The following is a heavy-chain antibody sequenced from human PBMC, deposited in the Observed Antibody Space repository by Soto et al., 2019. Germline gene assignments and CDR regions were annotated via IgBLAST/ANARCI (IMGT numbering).Heavy chain of an antibody. V-gene: IGHV3-21*01. Sequence: GGSLRLSCAASKFTFSSYSMNWVRQAPGKGLEWVSSISRTSNYIYYADSVKGRFTISRDNAKNSLSLQMNSLRAEDTAVYYCARDYDTLTGYAFDIWGQGTMGTVAS. CDR3: ARDYDTLTGYAFDI. J-gene: IGHJ3*02. CDR1: KFTFSSYS. D-gene: IGHD3-9*01. CDR2: ISRTSNYI.